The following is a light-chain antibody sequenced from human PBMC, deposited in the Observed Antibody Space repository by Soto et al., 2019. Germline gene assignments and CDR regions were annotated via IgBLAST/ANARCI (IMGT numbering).Light chain of an antibody. CDR3: QQYNIYPWT. CDR1: QRISTW. V-gene: IGKV1-5*01. Sequence: DRVTITCRASQRISTWLAWYQQKPGKAPKLLIYDASNLESGVPSRFSGSGSGTEFTLTISSLQPDDIVTYYCQQYNIYPWTFGQGTKVE. J-gene: IGKJ1*01. CDR2: DAS.